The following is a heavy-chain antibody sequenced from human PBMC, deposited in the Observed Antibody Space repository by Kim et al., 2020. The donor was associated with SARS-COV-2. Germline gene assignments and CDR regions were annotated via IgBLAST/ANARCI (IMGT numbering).Heavy chain of an antibody. CDR3: AKDPASAGRTTVTTYGMDV. Sequence: GGSLRLSCAASGFTFSSYAMSWVRQAPGKGLEWVSAISGSGGSTYYADSVKGRFTISRDNSKNTLYLQMNSLRAEDTAVYYCAKDPASAGRTTVTTYGMDVWGQGTTVTVSS. CDR1: GFTFSSYA. J-gene: IGHJ6*02. CDR2: ISGSGGST. V-gene: IGHV3-23*01. D-gene: IGHD4-17*01.